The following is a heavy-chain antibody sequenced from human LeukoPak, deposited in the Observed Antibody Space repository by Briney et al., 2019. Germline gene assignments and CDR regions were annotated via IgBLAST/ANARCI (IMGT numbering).Heavy chain of an antibody. J-gene: IGHJ4*02. CDR1: GFTFSSYA. V-gene: IGHV3-30-3*01. CDR2: ISYDGSNK. D-gene: IGHD3-22*01. CDR3: ARGRVVSSPPLYYFDY. Sequence: GGSLRLSCAASGFTFSSYAMSWVRQAPGKGLEWVAVISYDGSNKYYADSVKGRFTISRDNSKNTLYLQMNSLRAEDTAVYYCARGRVVSSPPLYYFDYWGQGTLVTVSS.